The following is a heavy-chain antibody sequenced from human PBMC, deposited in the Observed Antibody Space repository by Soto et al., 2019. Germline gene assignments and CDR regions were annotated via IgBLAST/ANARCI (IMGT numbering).Heavy chain of an antibody. CDR3: VNWNDEDVD. D-gene: IGHD1-1*01. V-gene: IGHV3-23*01. J-gene: IGHJ4*01. Sequence: EVVLLESGGGLAQPGGSLRLSCVASGFTFSKDAMNWVRQSPGKGLAWVASISGTAVSTDYADSVKGRLTNSRDNSKNTVSLQMDNLRVEDTATYFCVNWNDEDVDWGQGTLVAVSS. CDR1: GFTFSKDA. CDR2: ISGTAVST.